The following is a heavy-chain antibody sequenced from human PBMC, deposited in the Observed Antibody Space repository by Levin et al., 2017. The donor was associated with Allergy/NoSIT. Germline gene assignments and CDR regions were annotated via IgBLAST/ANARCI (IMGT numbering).Heavy chain of an antibody. CDR1: GFIISKNF. CDR2: IYSDGRT. CDR3: ARDNAQDVGYFQH. Sequence: SGGSLRLSCAASGFIISKNFMSWVRQGPGKGLEWVSVIYSDGRTYYTDSVKGRFTISRDNSQNTVSLQMNNLRAEDTAVYYCARDNAQDVGYFQHWGQGTLVTVSS. D-gene: IGHD1-26*01. J-gene: IGHJ1*01. V-gene: IGHV3-53*01.